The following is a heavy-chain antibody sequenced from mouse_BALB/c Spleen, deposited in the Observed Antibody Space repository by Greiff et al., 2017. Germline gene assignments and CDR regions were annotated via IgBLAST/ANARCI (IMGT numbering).Heavy chain of an antibody. CDR1: GFSLTSYC. Sequence: QVKLVESGPGLVAPSHSLSITCTVSGFSLTSYCVHWVRQPPGKGLEWLGVIWAGGSTNYNSALMSRLSISKDNSKSQVFLKMNSLQTDDTAMYYCARDSYYGNYFDYWGQGTTLTVSS. D-gene: IGHD2-10*01. J-gene: IGHJ2*01. CDR3: ARDSYYGNYFDY. CDR2: IWAGGST. V-gene: IGHV2-9*02.